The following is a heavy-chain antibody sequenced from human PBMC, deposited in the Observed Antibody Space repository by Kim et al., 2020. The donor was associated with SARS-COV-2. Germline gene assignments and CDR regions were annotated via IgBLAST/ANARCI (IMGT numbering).Heavy chain of an antibody. Sequence: ASVKVSCKPSGYTFTTYNIHWVRQAPGQGLEWMGWINSGKGSTKYSQKFQGRVSISRDTSASTAYMELSSLGSEDTAVYYCVTGGGPAWGQGTLVTVSS. CDR3: VTGGGPA. CDR1: GYTFTTYN. D-gene: IGHD5-12*01. CDR2: INSGKGST. J-gene: IGHJ4*02. V-gene: IGHV1-3*04.